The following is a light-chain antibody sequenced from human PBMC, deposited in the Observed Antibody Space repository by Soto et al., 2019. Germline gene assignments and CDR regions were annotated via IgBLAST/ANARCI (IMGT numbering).Light chain of an antibody. J-gene: IGLJ3*02. CDR3: CSYTSTNSWV. CDR1: SSDVGDYDY. Sequence: QSVLTQPASVSGSPGQSITISCTGTSSDVGDYDYVSWYQQHPGKAPKLMIYEVNHRPSGISDRFSGSKSGYTASLTISGLRAEDEADFYCCSYTSTNSWVFGGGTKLTVL. V-gene: IGLV2-14*01. CDR2: EVN.